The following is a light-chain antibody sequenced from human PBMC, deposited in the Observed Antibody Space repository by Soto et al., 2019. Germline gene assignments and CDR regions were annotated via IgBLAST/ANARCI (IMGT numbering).Light chain of an antibody. CDR2: GAS. J-gene: IGKJ1*01. CDR3: HQYGSSPPST. Sequence: EIVLTQSPGTLSLSPGERATLSCRASQSVSSSYLAWYQQKPGQAPRLLIYGASSRATGSPDGFSGSGSGTDFTLTSSTLEPEDFAVYYCHQYGSSPPSTFGQGTKVEIK. V-gene: IGKV3-20*01. CDR1: QSVSSSY.